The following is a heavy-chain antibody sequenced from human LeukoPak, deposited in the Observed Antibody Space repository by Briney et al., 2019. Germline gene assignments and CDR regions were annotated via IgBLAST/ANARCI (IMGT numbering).Heavy chain of an antibody. J-gene: IGHJ6*04. V-gene: IGHV4-59*01. CDR1: GGSISSYY. CDR2: IYYSGST. CDR3: AGRSSSTSYYAMDV. Sequence: TSETLSLTCTVSGGSISSYYWSWIRQPPGKGLEWIGYIYYSGSTNYNPSLKSRVTISVDTSKNQFSLKLSSVTAADTAVYYCAGRSSSTSYYAMDVWGKGTTVTVSS. D-gene: IGHD2-2*01.